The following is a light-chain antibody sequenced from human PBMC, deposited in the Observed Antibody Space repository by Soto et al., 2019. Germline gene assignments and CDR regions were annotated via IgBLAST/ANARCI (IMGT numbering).Light chain of an antibody. J-gene: IGKJ1*01. Sequence: DIQMTQSPSTLSGSVGERVTITCRASQTISSWLAWYQQKPGKAPKLLIYKASTLKSGVPSRFSGSGSGTEFTLTISSLQPGDFATYYCQHYNTYPWTFGHGTKVDI. CDR1: QTISSW. V-gene: IGKV1-5*03. CDR2: KAS. CDR3: QHYNTYPWT.